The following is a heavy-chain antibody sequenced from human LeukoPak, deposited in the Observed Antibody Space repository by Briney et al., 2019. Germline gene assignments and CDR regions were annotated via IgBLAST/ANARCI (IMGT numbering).Heavy chain of an antibody. CDR1: GFTFSSYA. Sequence: GGSLRLSCAASGFTFSSYAMSWVRQAPGKGLEWVSAISGSGGSTYYADSVKGRFTISRDNSKNTLYLQMNSLRAEDTAVYYCARGPYYYYGMDVWGQGTTVTVSS. CDR2: ISGSGGST. V-gene: IGHV3-23*01. CDR3: ARGPYYYYGMDV. J-gene: IGHJ6*02.